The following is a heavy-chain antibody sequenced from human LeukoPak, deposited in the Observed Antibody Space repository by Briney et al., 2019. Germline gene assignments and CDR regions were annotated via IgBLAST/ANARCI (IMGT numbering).Heavy chain of an antibody. J-gene: IGHJ5*02. CDR1: GYTFTSYG. Sequence: ASVKVSCKASGYTFTSYGISWVRQAPGQGLEWMGWISAYNGNTNHAQKLQGRVTMTTDTSTSTAYMELRSLRSDDTAVYYCARGLDSKYYDFWSGYTQYNWFDPWGQGTLVTVSS. CDR3: ARGLDSKYYDFWSGYTQYNWFDP. V-gene: IGHV1-18*01. CDR2: ISAYNGNT. D-gene: IGHD3-3*01.